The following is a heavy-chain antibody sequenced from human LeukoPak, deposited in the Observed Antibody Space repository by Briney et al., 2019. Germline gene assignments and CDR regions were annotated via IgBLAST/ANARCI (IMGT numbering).Heavy chain of an antibody. J-gene: IGHJ1*01. V-gene: IGHV3-21*01. CDR3: ARGPGIAVAPLQH. D-gene: IGHD6-19*01. CDR2: FRSSGRDI. CDR1: GFTLSSYS. Sequence: GGSLRLSCEVSGFTLSSYSMTWVRQAPGKGLEWVSSFRSSGRDIIYGDSVRGRFTIARDDAKNSLYLQMNSMRAEDTAVYYCARGPGIAVAPLQHWGQGTLVTVSS.